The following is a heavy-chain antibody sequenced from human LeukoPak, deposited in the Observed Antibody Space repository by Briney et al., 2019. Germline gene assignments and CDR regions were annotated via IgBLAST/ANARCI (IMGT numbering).Heavy chain of an antibody. J-gene: IGHJ5*02. V-gene: IGHV4-39*07. CDR2: IYYSGST. D-gene: IGHD6-13*01. CDR3: AKIYSSSWYHRRYNWFDP. Sequence: SETLSLTCTVSGGSISSSSYYWGWIRQPPGKGLEWIGSIYYSGSTYYNPSLKSRVTISVGTSKNQFSLKLSSVTAADTAVYYCAKIYSSSWYHRRYNWFDPWGQGTLVTVSS. CDR1: GGSISSSSYY.